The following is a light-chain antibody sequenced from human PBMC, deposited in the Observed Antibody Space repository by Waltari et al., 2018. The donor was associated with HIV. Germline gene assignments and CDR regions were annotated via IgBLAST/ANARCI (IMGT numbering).Light chain of an antibody. CDR3: HSYDSSSLWV. CDR1: SGSIASYW. J-gene: IGLJ3*02. Sequence: NFMLTQPHSVSESPGKTVIISCTRSSGSIASYWGQWCQQRPGSAPPIVIYANNQRPSGVPDRFSGSIDASSNPASLTISGLTTEDEADYYCHSYDSSSLWVFGGGTKVTVV. CDR2: ANN. V-gene: IGLV6-57*03.